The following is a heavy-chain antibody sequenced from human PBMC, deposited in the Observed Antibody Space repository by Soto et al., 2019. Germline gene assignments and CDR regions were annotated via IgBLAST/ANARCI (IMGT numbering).Heavy chain of an antibody. Sequence: QVHLVQSGAEVKKPGASVKVSCKASGYSFSSYGITWVRQAPGQGLEWMGWISTYIGNAKYAQKFQGRVTLTTDTSTGTAYMELRRLRSDDTAVYCCARMISSSVDNWGPGTLVTVSS. CDR1: GYSFSSYG. CDR2: ISTYIGNA. V-gene: IGHV1-18*01. J-gene: IGHJ4*02. D-gene: IGHD2-2*01. CDR3: ARMISSSVDN.